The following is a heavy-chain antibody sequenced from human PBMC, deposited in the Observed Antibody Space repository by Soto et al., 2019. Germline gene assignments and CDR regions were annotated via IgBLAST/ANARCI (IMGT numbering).Heavy chain of an antibody. Sequence: ASVKVSCKASGYTFTSYGISWVRQAPGQGLEWMGWISAYSGNTNYAQKLQGRVTMTTDTSTSTAYMELRSLRSDDTAVYYCARVGIAAAGNRGNWFDPWGQGTLVTVSS. V-gene: IGHV1-18*01. J-gene: IGHJ5*02. CDR1: GYTFTSYG. D-gene: IGHD6-13*01. CDR3: ARVGIAAAGNRGNWFDP. CDR2: ISAYSGNT.